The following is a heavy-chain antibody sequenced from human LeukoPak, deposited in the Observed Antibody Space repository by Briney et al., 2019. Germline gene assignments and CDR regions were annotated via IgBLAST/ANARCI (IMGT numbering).Heavy chain of an antibody. CDR1: GYTFTSYA. CDR2: INPSGGST. Sequence: VASVKVSCKASGYTFTSYAMNWVRQAPGQGLEWMGIINPSGGSTSYAQKFQGRVTMTRDMSTSTVYMELSSLRSEDTAVYYCARGIAAADPSYYYYMDVWGKGTTVTVSS. V-gene: IGHV1-46*01. J-gene: IGHJ6*03. CDR3: ARGIAAADPSYYYYMDV. D-gene: IGHD6-13*01.